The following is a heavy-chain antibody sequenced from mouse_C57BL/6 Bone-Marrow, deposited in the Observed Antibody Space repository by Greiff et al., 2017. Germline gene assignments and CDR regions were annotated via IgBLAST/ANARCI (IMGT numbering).Heavy chain of an antibody. CDR2: IDPENGDT. Sequence: VQLQQSGAELVRPGASVMLSCTASGFNIKDDYMHWVKQRPEQGLEWIGWIDPENGDTEYASKFQGKATITADTSSNTAYLQRSSLTSEDTAVYYCTTTAMDYWGQGTSVTGSS. CDR1: GFNIKDDY. CDR3: TTTAMDY. J-gene: IGHJ4*01. V-gene: IGHV14-4*01.